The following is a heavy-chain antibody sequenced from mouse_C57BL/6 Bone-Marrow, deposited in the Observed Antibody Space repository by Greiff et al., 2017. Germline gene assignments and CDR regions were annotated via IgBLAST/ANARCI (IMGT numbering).Heavy chain of an antibody. V-gene: IGHV1-74*01. CDR1: GYSFTHFW. J-gene: IGHJ2*03. CDR3: ARTPYGSRNYFDY. D-gene: IGHD1-1*01. Sequence: LQQPGAELVRPGTSVKLSCKASGYSFTHFWMNWVKQRPGQGLEWLAMIHPSGSETRLNQKFKDRAKLTVDKSSNTAYMQLASLTSEDAAVYYCARTPYGSRNYFDYGCRGTGPTVSA. CDR2: IHPSGSET.